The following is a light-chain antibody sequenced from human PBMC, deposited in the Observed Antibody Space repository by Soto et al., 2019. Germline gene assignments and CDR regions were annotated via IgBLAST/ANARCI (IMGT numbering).Light chain of an antibody. J-gene: IGLJ3*02. Sequence: QSALTQPASVSGSPGQSIAISCTGTSSDVGGYNYVSWYQQHPDKAPKLMIYEVTYRPSGVSDRFSGSKSGNTASLTISGLQAEDEGDYYCSSFTSSDTWVFGGGTKLTVL. CDR3: SSFTSSDTWV. V-gene: IGLV2-14*01. CDR1: SSDVGGYNY. CDR2: EVT.